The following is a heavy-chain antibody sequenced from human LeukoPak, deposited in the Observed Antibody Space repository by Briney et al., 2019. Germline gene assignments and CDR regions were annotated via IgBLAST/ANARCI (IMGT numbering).Heavy chain of an antibody. CDR2: IIPIFGTA. CDR3: ASTISTGYGMDV. V-gene: IGHV1-69*13. CDR1: GGTFSSYA. D-gene: IGHD3-10*01. J-gene: IGHJ6*02. Sequence: SVKVSCKASGGTFSSYAISWVRQAPGQGLEWMGGIIPIFGTANYAQKFQGRVTITADESTSTAYMELSSLRSEDTAVYYCASTISTGYGMDVWGQGTTVTVSS.